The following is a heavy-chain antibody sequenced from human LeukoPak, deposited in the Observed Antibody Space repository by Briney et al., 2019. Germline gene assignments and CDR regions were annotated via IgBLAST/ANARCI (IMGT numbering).Heavy chain of an antibody. J-gene: IGHJ4*02. CDR1: GYTFTNYG. CDR2: NSAYNDNT. D-gene: IGHD2-15*01. CDR3: ARDRLGYCSGGSCSTPHY. V-gene: IGHV1-18*01. Sequence: ASVKVSCKASGYTFTNYGIIWVRQAPGRGLEWMGWNSAYNDNTNYAQKFQGRVTMTTDTSTNTAYMGLRSLRSDDTAVYYCARDRLGYCSGGSCSTPHYWGQGTLVTVSP.